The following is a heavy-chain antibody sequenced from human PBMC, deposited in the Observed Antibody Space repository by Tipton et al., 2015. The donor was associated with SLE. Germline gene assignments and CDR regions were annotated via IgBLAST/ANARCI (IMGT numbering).Heavy chain of an antibody. J-gene: IGHJ4*02. CDR3: TKVDSGANSLDY. D-gene: IGHD4-17*01. Sequence: SLRLSCAASGFTFTTYWMHWVRQAPGKGLVWVSRINTDGSHTAYADSVRGRFTISRDNAENTVYLLMNSLRADDTAVYYCTKVDSGANSLDYWGQGTLVTVSS. CDR2: INTDGSHT. V-gene: IGHV3-74*01. CDR1: GFTFTTYW.